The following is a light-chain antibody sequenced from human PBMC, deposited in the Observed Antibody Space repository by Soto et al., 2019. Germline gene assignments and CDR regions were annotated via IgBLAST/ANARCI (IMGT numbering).Light chain of an antibody. CDR3: KHYNSYSEA. J-gene: IGKJ5*01. CDR2: KAS. V-gene: IGKV1-5*03. CDR1: QTISSW. Sequence: DIQMTQSPSTLSGSVGDRVTITCRASQTISSWLAWYQQKPGKAPKLLIYKASTLKSGVPSRFSGSGSGTEFTLTIRSLQPDDFATYYCKHYNSYSEAFGQGTRLDIK.